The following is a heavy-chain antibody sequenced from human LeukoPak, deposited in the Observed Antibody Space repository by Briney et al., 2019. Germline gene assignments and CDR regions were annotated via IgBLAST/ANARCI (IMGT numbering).Heavy chain of an antibody. D-gene: IGHD2-21*02. CDR3: ARAXXAYCGGDCXDYYYYXMDV. CDR2: IIPILGIA. Sequence: SVKVSCKASGGTFSSYTISWVRQAPGQGLEWMGRIIPILGIANYAQKFQGRVTITTDESTSTAYMELSSLRSEDTAVYYCARAXXAYCGGDCXDYYYYXMDVWGKXTTVTVSS. J-gene: IGHJ6*03. V-gene: IGHV1-69*16. CDR1: GGTFSSYT.